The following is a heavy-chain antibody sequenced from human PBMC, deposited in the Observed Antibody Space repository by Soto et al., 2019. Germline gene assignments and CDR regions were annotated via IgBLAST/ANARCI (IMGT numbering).Heavy chain of an antibody. V-gene: IGHV4-34*01. CDR2: INHSGST. CDR1: GGSFSGYY. J-gene: IGHJ3*02. Sequence: SETLSLTCAVYGGSFSGYYWSWIRQPPGKGLEWIGEINHSGSTNYNPSLKSRVTISVDTSKNQFSLKLSSVTAADTAVYYCAGDPRHAFDIWGQGTMVTVSS. CDR3: AGDPRHAFDI.